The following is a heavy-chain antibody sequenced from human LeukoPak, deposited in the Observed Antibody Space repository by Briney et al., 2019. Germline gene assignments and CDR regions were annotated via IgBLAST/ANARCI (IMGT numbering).Heavy chain of an antibody. CDR3: TEIAVVTNDAFDI. CDR2: IKSKTDGGTT. Sequence: GGSLRLSCAASGFTFSNAWMSWVRQAPGKGLEWVGRIKSKTDGGTTDYAAPVKGRFTISRDDSKNTLYLQMNSLKTEDTAVYYCTEIAVVTNDAFDIWGQGTMVTVSS. CDR1: GFTFSNAW. V-gene: IGHV3-15*01. J-gene: IGHJ3*02. D-gene: IGHD3-22*01.